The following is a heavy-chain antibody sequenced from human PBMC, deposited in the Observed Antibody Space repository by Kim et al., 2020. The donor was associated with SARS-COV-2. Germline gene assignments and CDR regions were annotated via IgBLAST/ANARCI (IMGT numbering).Heavy chain of an antibody. CDR3: AKDRLNYGSGSYRKFDY. CDR2: ISGSGGST. J-gene: IGHJ4*02. D-gene: IGHD3-10*01. CDR1: GFTFSSYA. Sequence: GGSLRLSCAASGFTFSSYAMSWVRQAPGKGLEWVSAISGSGGSTYYADSVKGRFTISRDNSKNTLYLQMNSLRAEDTAVYYCAKDRLNYGSGSYRKFDYWGQGTLVTVSS. V-gene: IGHV3-23*01.